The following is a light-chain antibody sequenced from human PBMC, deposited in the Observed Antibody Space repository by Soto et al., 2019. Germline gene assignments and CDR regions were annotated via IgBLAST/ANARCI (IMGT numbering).Light chain of an antibody. J-gene: IGLJ1*01. CDR2: EVS. CDR1: SSDVGAYKY. Sequence: SQPASFSVSPGQSVAISCTGTSSDVGAYKYVSWYQQHPGKAPKLMIYEVSNRPSGVSNRFSGSKSGNTASLTISGLQAEDEADYYCNSYAGDTISVVFATGPK. CDR3: NSYAGDTISVV. V-gene: IGLV2-14*01.